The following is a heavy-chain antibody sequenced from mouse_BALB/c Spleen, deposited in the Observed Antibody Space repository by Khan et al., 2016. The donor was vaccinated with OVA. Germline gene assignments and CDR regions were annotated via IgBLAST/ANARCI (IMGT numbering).Heavy chain of an antibody. CDR2: IWSDGST. D-gene: IGHD2-10*01. J-gene: IGHJ4*01. CDR3: ARQPYYHYNSMDY. CDR1: GFSLTNYG. V-gene: IGHV2-6-1*01. Sequence: QVQLKESGPGLVAPSQSLSITCTISGFSLTNYGVHWVRQPPGKGLEWLVVIWSDGSTTYNSALKSRLTISKDNSKSQVFLKMNSLQIDDTAMYFCARQPYYHYNSMDYWGQGTSGTVSS.